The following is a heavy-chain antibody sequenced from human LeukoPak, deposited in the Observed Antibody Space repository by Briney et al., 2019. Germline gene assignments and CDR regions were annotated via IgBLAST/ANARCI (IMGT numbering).Heavy chain of an antibody. CDR3: ARVSTAVSLAIDY. CDR2: ISSSSTYI. Sequence: GGSLRLSCAASGFTFSDYNMNWVRQAPGKGLEWVSVISSSSTYIYYADSVKGRLTISRDNAKNSLYLQMNSLRAEDTAVYYCARVSTAVSLAIDYWGQGTLVTVST. D-gene: IGHD6-13*01. V-gene: IGHV3-21*06. CDR1: GFTFSDYN. J-gene: IGHJ4*02.